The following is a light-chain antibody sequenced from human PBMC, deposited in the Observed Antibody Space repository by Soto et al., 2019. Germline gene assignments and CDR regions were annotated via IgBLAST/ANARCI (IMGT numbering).Light chain of an antibody. Sequence: QAVVTREPSLTVSPGGTVTLTCGSSTGAVSSGHYPYWFQKKPGQAPRTLIYDTSNKHSWTPARFSGSVLGDKAALTLSGAQPEDEAEYYCLLSYSGARLVVFGGGTKVTVL. CDR1: TGAVSSGHY. CDR2: DTS. J-gene: IGLJ2*01. CDR3: LLSYSGARLVV. V-gene: IGLV7-46*01.